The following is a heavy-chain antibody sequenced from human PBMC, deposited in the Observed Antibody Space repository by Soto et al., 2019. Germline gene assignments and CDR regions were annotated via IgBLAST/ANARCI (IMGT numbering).Heavy chain of an antibody. J-gene: IGHJ6*02. CDR1: GGSISTSTCY. CDR2: IYYSGNSGST. D-gene: IGHD4-4*01. V-gene: IGHV4-39*01. CDR3: ARTRTVAYYYGMDV. Sequence: PSETLSLTCTVSGGSISTSTCYWGWIRQPPGKGLEWIGNIYYSGNSGSTYYNPSLKSRVTISVDTSKNQFSLKLSSVTAADTAVYYCARTRTVAYYYGMDVWGQGTTVTVS.